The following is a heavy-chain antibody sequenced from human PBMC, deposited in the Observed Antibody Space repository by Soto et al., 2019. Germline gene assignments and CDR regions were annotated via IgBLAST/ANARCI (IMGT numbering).Heavy chain of an antibody. CDR2: TIPIFGTI. V-gene: IGHV1-69*06. Sequence: QVRLVQSGAEVKKPGSSVKVSCKASRGTFGNYAVSWVRQAPGQGLEWMGKTIPIFGTINYAQKFQGRITITADRFTSTAYMELSNLRSEDTALYYCARLSVPGIYGEDVWGQGTTVTVSS. D-gene: IGHD3-10*01. J-gene: IGHJ6*02. CDR1: RGTFGNYA. CDR3: ARLSVPGIYGEDV.